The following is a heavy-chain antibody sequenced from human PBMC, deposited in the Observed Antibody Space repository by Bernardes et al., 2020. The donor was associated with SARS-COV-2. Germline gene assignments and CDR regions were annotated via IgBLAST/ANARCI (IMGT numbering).Heavy chain of an antibody. V-gene: IGHV4-39*01. CDR2: IYYRGRT. J-gene: IGHJ3*02. Sequence: SETLSLTCSVSGGSINSKDYYWGWIRQPPGKGLEWIGSIYYRGRTYYNPSLQSRVTISEDTSENQFSLKVTSVTAADTAVYYCARRLSYGLGDAFDIWGQGTMVTVSS. CDR1: GGSINSKDYY. D-gene: IGHD5-12*01. CDR3: ARRLSYGLGDAFDI.